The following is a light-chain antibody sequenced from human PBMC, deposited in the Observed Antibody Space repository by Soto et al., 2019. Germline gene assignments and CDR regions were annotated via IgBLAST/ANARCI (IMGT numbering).Light chain of an antibody. CDR2: GAS. J-gene: IGKJ5*01. Sequence: IVMTQSPATLSVSPGERVTLSCTASQSVSSNLAWYRQSPGQAPRLLIYGASTRAAGIPDRFSGSGSGTDFTLTITRLEPEDSAVYFCQQYTGPLTTFGQGTRLEIK. V-gene: IGKV3D-15*01. CDR3: QQYTGPLTT. CDR1: QSVSSN.